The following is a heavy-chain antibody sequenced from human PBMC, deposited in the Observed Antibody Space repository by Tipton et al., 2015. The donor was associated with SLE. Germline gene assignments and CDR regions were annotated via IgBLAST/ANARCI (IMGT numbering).Heavy chain of an antibody. Sequence: TLSLTCTVSGGSISSSSYYWGWIRQPPGKGLEWIGYIYYSGSTNYNPSLKSRVTISVDTSKNQFSLKLSSVTAADTAVYYCARGGGIRFVEWDHYYMDVWGKRTTFTVSS. CDR2: IYYSGST. J-gene: IGHJ6*03. CDR3: ARGGGIRFVEWDHYYMDV. D-gene: IGHD3-3*01. V-gene: IGHV4-61*05. CDR1: GGSISSSSYY.